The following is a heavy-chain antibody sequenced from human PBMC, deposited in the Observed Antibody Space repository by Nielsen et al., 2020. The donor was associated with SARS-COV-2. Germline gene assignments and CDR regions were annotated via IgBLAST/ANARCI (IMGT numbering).Heavy chain of an antibody. D-gene: IGHD3-22*01. CDR2: ISSSSSYI. J-gene: IGHJ6*02. V-gene: IGHV3-21*01. CDR1: GFTFSSYS. Sequence: GESLRFSCAASGFTFSSYSMNWVRQAPGKGLEWVSSISSSSSYIYYADSVKGRFTISRDNAKNSLYLQMNSLRAEDTAVYYCARDDSSGYYPPYYGMDVWGQGTTVTVSS. CDR3: ARDDSSGYYPPYYGMDV.